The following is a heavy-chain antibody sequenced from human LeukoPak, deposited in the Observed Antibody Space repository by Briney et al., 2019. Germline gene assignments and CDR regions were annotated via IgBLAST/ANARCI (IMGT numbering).Heavy chain of an antibody. Sequence: SVKVSCKASGGTFISYAISWVGQAPGQGLEWMGGIIPIFGTANYAQKFQGRVTITADESTSTAYMELSSLRSEDTAVYYCARERGKDSSPFYYYYYMDVWGKGTTVTVSS. CDR2: IIPIFGTA. CDR1: GGTFISYA. D-gene: IGHD3-22*01. J-gene: IGHJ6*03. V-gene: IGHV1-69*13. CDR3: ARERGKDSSPFYYYYYMDV.